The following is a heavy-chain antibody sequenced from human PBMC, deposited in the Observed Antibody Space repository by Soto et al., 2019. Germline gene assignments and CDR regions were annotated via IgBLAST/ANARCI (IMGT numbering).Heavy chain of an antibody. D-gene: IGHD1-26*01. Sequence: GESLKISCKTSGYSFSFYWIGWVRQMPGKGLEWMAIMYPDDSDIRYSPSFEAHVTISADRSISTAYLHWNSLKVSDTATYYCARQGLPYRGSGYYGAMDVWGRGTTVTVSS. CDR2: MYPDDSDI. J-gene: IGHJ6*02. CDR3: ARQGLPYRGSGYYGAMDV. CDR1: GYSFSFYW. V-gene: IGHV5-51*01.